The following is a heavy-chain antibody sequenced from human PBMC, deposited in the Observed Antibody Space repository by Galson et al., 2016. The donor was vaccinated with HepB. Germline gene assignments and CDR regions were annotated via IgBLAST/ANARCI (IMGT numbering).Heavy chain of an antibody. CDR2: IWYDGSNK. V-gene: IGHV3-33*06. CDR3: AKRHYYGSGSFDY. D-gene: IGHD3-10*01. J-gene: IGHJ4*02. Sequence: SLRLSCAASGLTFSRCGMHWVRQAPGKGLEWVAVIWYDGSNKFYADSVKGRFTISRDNSKNTLFLQMNSLRVEDTAIYYCAKRHYYGSGSFDYWGQGTLVTVSS. CDR1: GLTFSRCG.